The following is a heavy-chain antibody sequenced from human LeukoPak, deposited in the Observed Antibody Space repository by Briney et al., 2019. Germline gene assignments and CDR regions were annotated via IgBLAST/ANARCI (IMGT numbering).Heavy chain of an antibody. Sequence: GGSLRLSCAASGFTFSSYAMHWVRQAPGKGLEWVAVISYDGSNKYYADSVKGRFTTSRDNSKNTLYLQMNSLRAEDTAVYYCAKAARWQNDYWGQGTLVTVSS. CDR2: ISYDGSNK. J-gene: IGHJ4*02. CDR1: GFTFSSYA. V-gene: IGHV3-30*04. D-gene: IGHD4-23*01. CDR3: AKAARWQNDY.